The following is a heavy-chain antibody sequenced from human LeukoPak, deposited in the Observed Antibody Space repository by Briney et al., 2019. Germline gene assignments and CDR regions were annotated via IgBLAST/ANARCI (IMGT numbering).Heavy chain of an antibody. Sequence: SQTLSLTCAISGDSVSSNSAAWNWIRQSPSRGLEWLGRTYYRSKWHYDYPVSLKSRITINPDTSKNQFSLQLNSVTPKDTAIYFCAREMEQLFRFWGQGTLVTVSS. CDR3: AREMEQLFRF. CDR2: TYYRSKWHY. V-gene: IGHV6-1*01. D-gene: IGHD6-13*01. J-gene: IGHJ4*02. CDR1: GDSVSSNSAA.